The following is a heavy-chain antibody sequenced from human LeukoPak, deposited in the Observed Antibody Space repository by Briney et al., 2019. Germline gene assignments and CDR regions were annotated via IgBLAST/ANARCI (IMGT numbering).Heavy chain of an antibody. J-gene: IGHJ6*03. CDR1: GFTFSTYG. V-gene: IGHV3-23*01. D-gene: IGHD3-22*01. CDR3: AKVNKRITMIVVVITTNYYYYMDV. CDR2: ISGSGGST. Sequence: GGSLRLSCVASGFTFSTYGMSWVRQAPGKGLEWVSAISGSGGSTYYADSVKGRFTISRDNSKNTLYLQMNSLRAEDTAVYYCAKVNKRITMIVVVITTNYYYYMDVWGKGTTVTISS.